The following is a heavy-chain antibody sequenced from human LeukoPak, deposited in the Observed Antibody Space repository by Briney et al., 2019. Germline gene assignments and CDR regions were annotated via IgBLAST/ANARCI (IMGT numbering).Heavy chain of an antibody. V-gene: IGHV3-15*01. Sequence: KSGGSLRPSCAASGFTFSNAWMSWVRQAPGKGLEWVGRIKSKTDGGTTDYAAPVKGRFTISRDDSKNTLYLQMNSLKTEDTAVYFCTTISLVVPAARDVWGKGTTVTVSS. CDR3: TTISLVVPAARDV. J-gene: IGHJ6*04. CDR1: GFTFSNAW. CDR2: IKSKTDGGTT. D-gene: IGHD2-2*01.